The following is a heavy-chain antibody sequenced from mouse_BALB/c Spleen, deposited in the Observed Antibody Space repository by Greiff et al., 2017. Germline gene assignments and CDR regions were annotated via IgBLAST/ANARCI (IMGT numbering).Heavy chain of an antibody. CDR1: GFTFSSYA. Sequence: EVKLMESGGGLVKPGGSLKLSCAASGFTFSSYAMSWVRQTPEKRLEWVASISSGGSTYYPDSVKGRFTISRDNARNILYLQMSSLRSEDTAMYYCARGYGYDGDWYFDVWGAGTTVTVSS. J-gene: IGHJ1*01. V-gene: IGHV5-6-5*01. CDR2: ISSGGST. D-gene: IGHD2-2*01. CDR3: ARGYGYDGDWYFDV.